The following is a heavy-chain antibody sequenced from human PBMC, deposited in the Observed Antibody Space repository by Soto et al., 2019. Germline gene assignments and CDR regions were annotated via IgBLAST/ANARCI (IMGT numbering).Heavy chain of an antibody. J-gene: IGHJ4*02. CDR2: ISYDGSIK. Sequence: QVQLVESGGGVVQPGRSLRLSCAASGFTFSSYGMHWVRQAPGKGREWVAVISYDGSIKYYADSVKGRFTISRDNSKRTLYLQMNSLRDEDTAVYYCAKGGHLGSGNYYNPYYFDYWGQGTLVTVSS. V-gene: IGHV3-30*18. CDR1: GFTFSSYG. D-gene: IGHD3-10*01. CDR3: AKGGHLGSGNYYNPYYFDY.